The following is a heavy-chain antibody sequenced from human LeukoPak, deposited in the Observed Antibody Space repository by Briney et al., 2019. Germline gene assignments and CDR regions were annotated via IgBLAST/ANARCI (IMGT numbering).Heavy chain of an antibody. CDR2: ITGSGENT. CDR3: AKAATAIIYYFDN. D-gene: IGHD2-21*02. J-gene: IGHJ4*02. CDR1: GFTFNNYA. V-gene: IGHV3-23*01. Sequence: GGSLRLSCVVSGFTFNNYAMNWVRQAPGKGLEWVSSITGSGENTYYADSVKGRSTISRDNSKNTLYLQMKSLSAEDTAMYYCAKAATAIIYYFDNWGQGTLVTVSS.